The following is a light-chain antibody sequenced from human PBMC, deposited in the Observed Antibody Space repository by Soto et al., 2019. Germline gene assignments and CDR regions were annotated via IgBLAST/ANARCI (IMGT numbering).Light chain of an antibody. Sequence: IQLTQSPSFLSPSIGESVTITCRPSQIISTSLAWYQVKPGKAPKLLIYAASTLESGVPSRFSATVSGTEFSLTITSLQPEDFATYYCQHLSDSLITFGQVRRLAIK. J-gene: IGKJ5*01. V-gene: IGKV1-9*01. CDR1: QIISTS. CDR2: AAS. CDR3: QHLSDSLIT.